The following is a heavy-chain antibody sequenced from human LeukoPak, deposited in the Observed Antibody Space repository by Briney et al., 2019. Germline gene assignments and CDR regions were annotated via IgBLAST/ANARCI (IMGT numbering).Heavy chain of an antibody. D-gene: IGHD4-17*01. J-gene: IGHJ4*02. CDR2: IYYSGST. CDR1: GGSISISSYY. Sequence: SETLSLTCTVSGGSISISSYYWAWIRQPPGTGLEWIGSIYYSGSTYYNPYYNPSLESRITISVDTSKNQFSLKLTSVTAADTAVYYCARVHLGDYYFDYWGQGTLVTVSS. V-gene: IGHV4-39*07. CDR3: ARVHLGDYYFDY.